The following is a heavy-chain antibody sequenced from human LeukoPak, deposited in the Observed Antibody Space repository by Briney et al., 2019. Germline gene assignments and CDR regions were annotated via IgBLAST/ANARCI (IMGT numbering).Heavy chain of an antibody. D-gene: IGHD5-18*01. J-gene: IGHJ6*03. CDR3: ARVPWTDTAMELHYYYYYMDV. V-gene: IGHV3-48*03. CDR2: ISSSGSTL. Sequence: GGSLRLSCPASGFIFSSYAMNWVRQAPGKGLEWVSYISSSGSTLYYADSVKGRFTISRDNAKNSLYLQMNSLRAEDTAVYYCARVPWTDTAMELHYYYYYMDVWGKGTTVTVSS. CDR1: GFIFSSYA.